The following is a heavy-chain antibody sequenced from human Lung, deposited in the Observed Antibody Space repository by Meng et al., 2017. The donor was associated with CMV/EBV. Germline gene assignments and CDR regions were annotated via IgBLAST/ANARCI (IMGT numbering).Heavy chain of an antibody. D-gene: IGHD2-2*02. Sequence: SVKVSXKASGGTFNNYAINWVRQAPGQGLEWMGGIIPISGTTNYAQKFQGRVTITTDESTSTGHMELSSLKSEDTAVYYCAREPDAIRTFDYWGQGTLVTVSS. CDR3: AREPDAIRTFDY. CDR2: IIPISGTT. V-gene: IGHV1-69*05. J-gene: IGHJ4*02. CDR1: GGTFNNYA.